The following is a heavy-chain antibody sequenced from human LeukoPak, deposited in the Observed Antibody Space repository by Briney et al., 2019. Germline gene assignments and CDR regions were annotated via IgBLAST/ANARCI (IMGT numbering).Heavy chain of an antibody. D-gene: IGHD3-3*01. CDR2: IYYSGST. Sequence: SETLSLTCTVSGDSISTHYWSWIRQPPGKGLEWIGYIYYSGSTNYNPSLKSRVTISVDTSKNQFSLKLSSETAADTAVYYCARTYYDFWSGDYYYYMDVWGKGTTVTVSS. CDR1: GDSISTHY. V-gene: IGHV4-59*11. CDR3: ARTYYDFWSGDYYYYMDV. J-gene: IGHJ6*03.